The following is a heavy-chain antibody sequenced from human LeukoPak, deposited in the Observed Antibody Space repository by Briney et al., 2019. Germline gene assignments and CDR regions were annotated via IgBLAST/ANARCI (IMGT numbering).Heavy chain of an antibody. CDR1: GFTFDDYA. CDR3: AKTQGGITKYYFDY. CDR2: ISWNSGSI. D-gene: IGHD1-14*01. Sequence: GGSLRLSCAASGFTFDDYAMHWVRHAPGKGLEWVSGISWNSGSIGYADSVKGRFTISRDNAKNSLYLQMNSLRAEDTALYYCAKTQGGITKYYFDYWGQGTLVTVSS. V-gene: IGHV3-9*01. J-gene: IGHJ4*02.